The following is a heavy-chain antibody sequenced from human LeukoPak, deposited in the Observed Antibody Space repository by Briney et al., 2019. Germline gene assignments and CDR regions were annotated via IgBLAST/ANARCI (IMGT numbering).Heavy chain of an antibody. Sequence: ASVKVSCKASGGTFSGYAISWVRQAPGQGLEWMGRIIPIFGTANYAQKFQGRVTITTDESTSTAYMELSSLRSEDTAVYYCARDVGSRPMYWFDPWGQGTLVTVSS. V-gene: IGHV1-69*05. CDR3: ARDVGSRPMYWFDP. J-gene: IGHJ5*02. CDR1: GGTFSGYA. CDR2: IIPIFGTA. D-gene: IGHD6-13*01.